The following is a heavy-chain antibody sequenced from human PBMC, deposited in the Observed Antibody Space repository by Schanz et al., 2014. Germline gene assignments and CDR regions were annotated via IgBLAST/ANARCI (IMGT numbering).Heavy chain of an antibody. CDR3: ARAYYGSRPYFDY. D-gene: IGHD3-10*01. V-gene: IGHV1-46*01. Sequence: QVQLVQSGAEVKKPGASVKVSCKASGYTFTSYYMYWVRQAPGQGLEWMGVINPSGGSTIYAQKFQGRVTMTRDTSTSTVYMELSSLRSEDTAVYYCARAYYGSRPYFDYWGQGTLVTVSS. CDR2: INPSGGST. J-gene: IGHJ4*02. CDR1: GYTFTSYY.